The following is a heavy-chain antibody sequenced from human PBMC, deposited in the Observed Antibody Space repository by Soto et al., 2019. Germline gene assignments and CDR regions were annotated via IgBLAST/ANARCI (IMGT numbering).Heavy chain of an antibody. CDR1: GGSISSGGYY. CDR2: IYYSGST. D-gene: IGHD4-4*01. CDR3: ARDTTVNRGKGYYYYGMDV. V-gene: IGHV4-31*03. J-gene: IGHJ6*02. Sequence: SETLSLTCTVSGGSISSGGYYWSWIRQHPGKGLEWIGYIYYSGSTYCNPSLKSRVTISVDTSKNQFSLKLSSVTAADTAVYYCARDTTVNRGKGYYYYGMDVWGQGTTVTVSS.